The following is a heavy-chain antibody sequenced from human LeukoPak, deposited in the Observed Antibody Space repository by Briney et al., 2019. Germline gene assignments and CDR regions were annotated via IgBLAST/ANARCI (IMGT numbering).Heavy chain of an antibody. D-gene: IGHD6-13*01. J-gene: IGHJ4*02. CDR1: GYTLTELS. Sequence: ASVKVSCKVSGYTLTELSMHWVRQAPGKGLEWMGGFDPEDGETIYAQKFQGRVTMTEDTSTDTAYMELSSLRSEDTAVYYCARGPPSIAAAGTWNFDYWGQGTLVTVSS. V-gene: IGHV1-24*01. CDR3: ARGPPSIAAAGTWNFDY. CDR2: FDPEDGET.